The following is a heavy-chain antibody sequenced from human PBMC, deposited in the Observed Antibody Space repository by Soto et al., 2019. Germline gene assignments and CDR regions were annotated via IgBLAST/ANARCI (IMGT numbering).Heavy chain of an antibody. J-gene: IGHJ2*01. CDR3: ARRGDTAMFPYWYFDL. CDR1: GFSFRSYR. V-gene: IGHV3-21*01. D-gene: IGHD5-18*01. CDR2: ISDISSYT. Sequence: LRLSCAASGFSFRSYRMNWVRQAPGKGLEWVSSISDISSYTYYADSMKGRFTISRDNAENALYLDMNSLRAEDTAVYYCARRGDTAMFPYWYFDLWGRGTLVTVSS.